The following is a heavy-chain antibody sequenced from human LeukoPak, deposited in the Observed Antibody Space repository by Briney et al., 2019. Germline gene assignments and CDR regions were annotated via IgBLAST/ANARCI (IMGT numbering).Heavy chain of an antibody. CDR3: ASRALGDSGLIS. CDR1: GFTISSYE. V-gene: IGHV3-21*01. J-gene: IGHJ4*02. CDR2: ISSSSSYI. Sequence: PGGSLRLSCAASGFTISSYEMNWVRQAPGKGLEWVSSISSSSSYIYYADSVKGRFTISRDNAKNSLYLQMNSLRAEDTAVYYCASRALGDSGLISWGQGTLVTVSS. D-gene: IGHD5-12*01.